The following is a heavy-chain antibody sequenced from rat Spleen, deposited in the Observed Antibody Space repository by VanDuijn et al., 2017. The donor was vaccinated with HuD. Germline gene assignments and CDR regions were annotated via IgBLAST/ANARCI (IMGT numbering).Heavy chain of an antibody. V-gene: IGHV5-17*01. CDR1: GFTFSDYA. D-gene: IGHD1-2*01. CDR2: ISYDGSTT. CDR3: ARDSTYASLDY. Sequence: EVQLVESGGGLVQPGRSLKLSCAASGFTFSDYAMAWVRQAPTKGLEWVSSISYDGSTTYYRDSVKGRFTISRDNAKSTLYLQMNSLRSEDTATYYCARDSTYASLDYWGQGVTVTVSS. J-gene: IGHJ2*01.